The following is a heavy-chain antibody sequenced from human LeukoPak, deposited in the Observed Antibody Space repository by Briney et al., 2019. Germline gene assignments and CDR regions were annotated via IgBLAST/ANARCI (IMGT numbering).Heavy chain of an antibody. V-gene: IGHV3-23*01. CDR3: ARGGSVFAYFFDY. J-gene: IGHJ4*02. Sequence: GSLRLPCGGSGFNFSNYALAWARPTPGKGLEWGSAISGSGGTTYYADSVKGRFTISRDSSTNTLYLQLSSLRAEDTAIYYCARGGSVFAYFFDYWGQGTLVTVSS. CDR2: ISGSGGTT. D-gene: IGHD3-10*01. CDR1: GFNFSNYA.